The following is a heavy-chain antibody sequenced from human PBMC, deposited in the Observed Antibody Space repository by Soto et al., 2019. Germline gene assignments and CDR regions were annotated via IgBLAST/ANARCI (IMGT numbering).Heavy chain of an antibody. V-gene: IGHV1-18*01. CDR1: GYTFTSYG. CDR2: ISAYNGNT. CDR3: PRDGLYGSGSYYNPIDY. Sequence: ASVKVSCKASGYTFTSYGISWVRQAPGQGLEWMRWISAYNGNTNYAQKLQGRVTMTTDTSTSTAYMELRSLRADDTAVYYCPRDGLYGSGSYYNPIDYWGQGTLVTVSX. D-gene: IGHD3-10*01. J-gene: IGHJ4*02.